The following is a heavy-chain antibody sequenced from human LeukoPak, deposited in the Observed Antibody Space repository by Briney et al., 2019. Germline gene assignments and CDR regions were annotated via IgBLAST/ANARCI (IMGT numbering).Heavy chain of an antibody. Sequence: GGSLRLSCAASGFTFSSYAMSWVRQAPGKGLEWVSAISGGGGSTYYADSVKGRFTISRDNSKNTLYLQMNSLRAEDTAVYYCAKGGAGLRYFDWYNWFDPWGQGTLVTVSS. CDR2: ISGGGGST. J-gene: IGHJ5*02. CDR1: GFTFSSYA. CDR3: AKGGAGLRYFDWYNWFDP. D-gene: IGHD3-9*01. V-gene: IGHV3-23*01.